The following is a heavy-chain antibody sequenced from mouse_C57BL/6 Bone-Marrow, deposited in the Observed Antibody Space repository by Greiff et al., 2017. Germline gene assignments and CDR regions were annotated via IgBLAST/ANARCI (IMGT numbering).Heavy chain of an antibody. Sequence: VQLQQSGPELVKPGASVKISCKASGYAFSSSWMNWVKQRPGKGLEWIGRIYPGDGDTNYNGKFKGKATLTADTSSSTAYMQLSSLTSEDSAVDFCARGVAGGYFDVWGTGTTVTVSS. D-gene: IGHD1-1*02. CDR1: GYAFSSSW. CDR3: ARGVAGGYFDV. V-gene: IGHV1-82*01. J-gene: IGHJ1*03. CDR2: IYPGDGDT.